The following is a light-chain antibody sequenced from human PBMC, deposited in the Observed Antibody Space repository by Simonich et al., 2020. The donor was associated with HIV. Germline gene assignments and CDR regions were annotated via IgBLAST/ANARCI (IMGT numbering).Light chain of an antibody. V-gene: IGKV3-15*01. J-gene: IGKJ1*01. CDR3: QQYNNWWT. CDR1: QSVSSN. CDR2: GAS. Sequence: EIVMTQSPATLSVSPGERVTPSCRASQSVSSNLAWYQQKHGQAPRLLIYGASTRATGIPARVSGSGSGTEFTLTISSRQSEDFAVYYCQQYNNWWTFGQGTKVEIK.